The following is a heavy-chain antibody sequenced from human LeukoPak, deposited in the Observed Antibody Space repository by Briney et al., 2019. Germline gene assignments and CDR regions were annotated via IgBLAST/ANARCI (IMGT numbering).Heavy chain of an antibody. D-gene: IGHD6-19*01. CDR1: GFTFSSYG. V-gene: IGHV3-21*01. CDR3: ARDRSSGWLHAFDI. CDR2: ISSSSSYI. J-gene: IGHJ3*02. Sequence: PGGSLRLSCVASGFTFSSYGMHWVRQAPGKGLEWVSSISSSSSYIYYADSVKGRFTISRDNAKNSLYLQMNSLRAEDTAVFYCARDRSSGWLHAFDIWGQGTMVTVSS.